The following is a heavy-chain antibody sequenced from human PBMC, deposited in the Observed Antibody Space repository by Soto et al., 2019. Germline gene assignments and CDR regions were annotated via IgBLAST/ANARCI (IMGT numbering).Heavy chain of an antibody. J-gene: IGHJ5*02. Sequence: ASVKVSCKASGGTFSSYAISWVRQAPGQGLEWMGGIIPIFGTANYAQKFQGRVTITADKSTSTAYMELSSLRSEDTAVYYCARGPRDSSSWYWFDPWGQGTLVTVSS. CDR3: ARGPRDSSSWYWFDP. CDR1: GGTFSSYA. V-gene: IGHV1-69*06. CDR2: IIPIFGTA. D-gene: IGHD6-13*01.